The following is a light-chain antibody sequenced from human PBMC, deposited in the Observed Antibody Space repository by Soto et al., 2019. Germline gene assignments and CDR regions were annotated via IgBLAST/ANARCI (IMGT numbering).Light chain of an antibody. J-gene: IGKJ5*01. CDR2: GAS. V-gene: IGKV1-39*01. CDR1: QSINTF. CDR3: QQTYSTLIT. Sequence: DIQVTQSPSSLSASVVDRVTITCRASQSINTFLNWYQQRPGKAPNLLIYGASNLQSGVPSRFSGSGSGTDFTLTISSLQPEDFATYYCQQTYSTLITFGQGTRLEIK.